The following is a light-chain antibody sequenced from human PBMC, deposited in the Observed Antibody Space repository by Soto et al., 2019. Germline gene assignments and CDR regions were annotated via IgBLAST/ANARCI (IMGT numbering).Light chain of an antibody. CDR3: QQSYSFPRT. J-gene: IGKJ1*01. V-gene: IGKV1-39*01. Sequence: DIQMTDSAASLSAAVGDRVSITCRASQTVTNYLYWYHQQPGKAPKLLIHSTSTLQTEVPSRFSGSGSGTDFTLTINSLQPEDFGTYYCQQSYSFPRTFGQGTKVDIK. CDR1: QTVTNY. CDR2: STS.